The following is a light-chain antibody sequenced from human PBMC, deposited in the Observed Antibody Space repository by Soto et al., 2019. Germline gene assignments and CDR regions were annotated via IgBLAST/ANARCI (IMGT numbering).Light chain of an antibody. J-gene: IGKJ1*01. CDR2: KAS. Sequence: DIQMTQSPSTLSASGEDRVTITCRASQSVDTCLAWYQQKPGKAPHLLIYKASSLETGVPPRFSGSGSGTEFTLTISSLQPDEFATYYCQQFYRYPWTFGQGTKVEIK. V-gene: IGKV1-5*03. CDR3: QQFYRYPWT. CDR1: QSVDTC.